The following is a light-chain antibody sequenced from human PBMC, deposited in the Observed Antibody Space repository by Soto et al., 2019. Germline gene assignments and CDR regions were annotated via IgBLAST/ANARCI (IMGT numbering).Light chain of an antibody. J-gene: IGLJ2*01. Sequence: QSVLPQTPSVSGTPGQTVTISCSGSSSNIGRNYAYWYQQLPGAAPKLLMYSHNIRPSGVPDRVSASTSGTAASLVISGLRSEAEADYHCATWDDDVSGVVFGGGTKLTVL. V-gene: IGLV1-47*02. CDR3: ATWDDDVSGVV. CDR2: SHN. CDR1: SSNIGRNY.